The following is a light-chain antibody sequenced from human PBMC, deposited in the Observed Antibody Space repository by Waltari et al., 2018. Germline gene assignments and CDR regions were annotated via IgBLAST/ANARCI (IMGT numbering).Light chain of an antibody. CDR2: AAS. CDR3: QQSYSTPQFT. J-gene: IGKJ3*01. CDR1: QSISSY. Sequence: DIQITQSPSFLSASVGGSVTITCRASQSISSYLNWYQQKPGKAPKLLIYAASSLQSGVPSRFSGSGSGTDFTLTISSLQPEDFATYYCQQSYSTPQFTFGPGTKVDIK. V-gene: IGKV1-39*01.